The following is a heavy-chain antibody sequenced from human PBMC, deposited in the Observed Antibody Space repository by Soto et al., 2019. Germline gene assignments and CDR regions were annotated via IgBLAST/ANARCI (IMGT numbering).Heavy chain of an antibody. Sequence: VQLVQSGAEVKKPGPSVKVSCRASGATFRSYAFTWVRQAPGQGLEWMGGISPIFGSTIYARQFQGRVTITADDSASTAYMELNSLSSEDTAVYYCAGDYGVYDWYGMDVWGQGTTVTVSS. D-gene: IGHD4-17*01. V-gene: IGHV1-69*01. J-gene: IGHJ6*02. CDR1: GATFRSYA. CDR2: ISPIFGST. CDR3: AGDYGVYDWYGMDV.